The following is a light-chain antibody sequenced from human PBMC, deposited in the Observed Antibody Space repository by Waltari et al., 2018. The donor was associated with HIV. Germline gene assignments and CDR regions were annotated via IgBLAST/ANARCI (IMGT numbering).Light chain of an antibody. CDR2: DVL. J-gene: IGLJ2*01. CDR1: TSDIGGSDF. V-gene: IGLV2-14*03. Sequence: QSALTQPDSVSGSPGQSITISCAGNTSDIGGSDFVSWYQHHQGKAPKLVIYDVLRRPPGISRRFSGSKSANPASLTSSGLQVADEADYFCTSYTTVTNTPVVFGGGTRLTVL. CDR3: TSYTTVTNTPVV.